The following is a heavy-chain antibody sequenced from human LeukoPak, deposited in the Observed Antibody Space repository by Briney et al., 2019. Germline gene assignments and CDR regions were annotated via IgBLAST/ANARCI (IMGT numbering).Heavy chain of an antibody. D-gene: IGHD1-26*01. CDR3: AKDLDSGSPGIVP. J-gene: IGHJ5*02. V-gene: IGHV3-74*01. CDR1: GFTFSSYW. CDR2: INSDGSST. Sequence: GGSLRLSCAASGFTFSSYWMHWVRQAPGKGLVWVSRINSDGSSTSYADSVKGRFTISRDNSKNTLYLQMNSLRAEDTAVYYCAKDLDSGSPGIVPWGQGTLVTVSS.